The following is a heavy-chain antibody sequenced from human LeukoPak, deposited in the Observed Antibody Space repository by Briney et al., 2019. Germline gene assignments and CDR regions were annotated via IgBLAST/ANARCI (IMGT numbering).Heavy chain of an antibody. Sequence: SETLSLTCTVSGGSISSGDYYWRWLRQPPGRGLEWIGYIYYSGSTYYNPSLKSRVTISVDTSKNQFSLKLSSVTAADTAVYYCARVWDREGYYDSNDAFDIWGQGTMVTVSS. V-gene: IGHV4-30-4*01. D-gene: IGHD3-22*01. CDR2: IYYSGST. CDR3: ARVWDREGYYDSNDAFDI. J-gene: IGHJ3*02. CDR1: GGSISSGDYY.